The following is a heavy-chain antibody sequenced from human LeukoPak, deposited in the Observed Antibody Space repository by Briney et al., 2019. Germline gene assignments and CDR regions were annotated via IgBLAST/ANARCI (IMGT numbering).Heavy chain of an antibody. D-gene: IGHD3-22*01. V-gene: IGHV3-33*01. CDR3: ARDSGRSPYYYDSSGYLDY. CDR2: IWYDGSNK. J-gene: IGHJ4*02. CDR1: GFTFSSYG. Sequence: PGRSLRLSCAASGFTFSSYGMHWVRQAPGKGLEWVAVIWYDGSNKYYADSVKGRFTISRDNSENTLYLQMNCLRAEDTAVYYCARDSGRSPYYYDSSGYLDYWGQGTLVTVSS.